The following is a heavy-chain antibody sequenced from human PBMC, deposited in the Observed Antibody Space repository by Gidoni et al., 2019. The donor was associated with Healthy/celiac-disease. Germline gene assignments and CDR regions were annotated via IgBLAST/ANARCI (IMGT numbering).Heavy chain of an antibody. CDR1: GFTFDDYA. CDR3: AKDIRGYYGSGSYYY. CDR2: ISLNSGSI. V-gene: IGHV3-9*01. J-gene: IGHJ4*02. Sequence: EVQLVESGGGLVQPGRSLRLSCAASGFTFDDYAMHWVRQAPGNGLGWVSGISLNSGSIGYADSVKGRFTISRDNAKNSLYLQMNSLRAEDTALYYCAKDIRGYYGSGSYYYWGQGTLVTVSS. D-gene: IGHD3-10*01.